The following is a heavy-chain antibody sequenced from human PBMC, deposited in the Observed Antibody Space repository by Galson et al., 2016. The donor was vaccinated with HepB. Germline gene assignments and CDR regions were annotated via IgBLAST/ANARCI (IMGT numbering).Heavy chain of an antibody. D-gene: IGHD3-9*01. Sequence: ETLSLTCTVSGGSISSSNYYWGWIRQPPRKGLEWIGSIYYSGSSYYNPSLKSRVTTSVDTSKNQFSLKLSSVTAADTAVFYCARDFRNTLTGYPKGYFDFWGQGILVTVSS. V-gene: IGHV4-39*07. CDR1: GGSISSSNYY. CDR2: IYYSGSS. CDR3: ARDFRNTLTGYPKGYFDF. J-gene: IGHJ4*02.